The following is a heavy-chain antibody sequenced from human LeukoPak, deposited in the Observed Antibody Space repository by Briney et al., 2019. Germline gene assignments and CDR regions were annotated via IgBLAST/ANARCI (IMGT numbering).Heavy chain of an antibody. D-gene: IGHD3-10*01. V-gene: IGHV1-69*01. CDR3: ARGSTMVRGVTHHNYYYYGMDV. J-gene: IGHJ6*02. CDR2: IIPIFGTA. CDR1: GGTFSSYA. Sequence: WASVKVSCKASGGTFSSYAISWVRQAPGQGLEWMGGIIPIFGTANYAQKFQGRVTITADESTSTAYMELSSLRSEDTAVYYCARGSTMVRGVTHHNYYYYGMDVWGQGTTVTVSS.